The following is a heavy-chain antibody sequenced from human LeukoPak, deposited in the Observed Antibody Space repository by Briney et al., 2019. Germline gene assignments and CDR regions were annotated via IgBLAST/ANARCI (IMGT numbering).Heavy chain of an antibody. CDR1: GGSFSGYY. V-gene: IGHV4-34*01. D-gene: IGHD6-13*01. Sequence: PSETLSLTCAVYGGSFSGYYWSWIRQPPGKGLEWIGEINHSGSTNYNPSLKSRVTISVDTSKNQFSLKLSSVTAADTAVYFCARESESRSSWYGIYHYYYMDVWGKGTTVTVSS. CDR3: ARESESRSSWYGIYHYYYMDV. CDR2: INHSGST. J-gene: IGHJ6*03.